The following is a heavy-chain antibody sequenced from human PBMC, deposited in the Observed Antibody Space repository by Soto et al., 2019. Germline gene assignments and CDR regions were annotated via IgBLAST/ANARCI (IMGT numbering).Heavy chain of an antibody. D-gene: IGHD2-8*02. V-gene: IGHV1-18*01. Sequence: QVQLVQSGAEVKNRGASVKGSCKAFGYRFTSYVICWALQAPGQGLEWMGWINAYNGNTNYAQNFQGRVTLTTDSCTSTPYLELMILRSNDTSVYYCALVAVYVTASPQEFWGRVTTVSVS. J-gene: IGHJ6*02. CDR1: GYRFTSYV. CDR2: INAYNGNT. CDR3: ALVAVYVTASPQEF.